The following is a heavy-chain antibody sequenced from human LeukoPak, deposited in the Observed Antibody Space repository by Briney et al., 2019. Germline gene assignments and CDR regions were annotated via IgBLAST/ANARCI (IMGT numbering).Heavy chain of an antibody. CDR3: ARVGYCSGGSCYRFDP. V-gene: IGHV1-69*04. J-gene: IGHJ5*02. CDR1: GGTFSIYA. CDR2: IIPILGIA. D-gene: IGHD2-15*01. Sequence: ASVKVSCKASGGTFSIYAISWVRQAPGQGLEWMGRIIPILGIANYAQKFQGRVTITADKSTSTAYMELSSLRSEDTAVYYCARVGYCSGGSCYRFDPWGQGTLVTVSS.